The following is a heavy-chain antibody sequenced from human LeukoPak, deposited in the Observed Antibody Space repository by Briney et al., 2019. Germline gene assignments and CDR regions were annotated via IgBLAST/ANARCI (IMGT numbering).Heavy chain of an antibody. Sequence: ASVRVSCKASGYTFTNYYMHWVRQAPGHGLESMGWINPNRGDTNYAQKFQGRVAMTRDTSISTAFMELTRLTSDDTAVYYCTRDLLGFATTPLSDWGQGTLVTVSS. V-gene: IGHV1-2*02. J-gene: IGHJ4*02. D-gene: IGHD4-17*01. CDR1: GYTFTNYY. CDR3: TRDLLGFATTPLSD. CDR2: INPNRGDT.